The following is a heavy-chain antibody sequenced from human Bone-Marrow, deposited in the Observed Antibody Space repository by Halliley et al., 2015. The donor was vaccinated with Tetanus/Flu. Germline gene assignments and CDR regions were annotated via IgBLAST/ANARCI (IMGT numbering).Heavy chain of an antibody. Sequence: TLSLTCAVSGGSITTRNWWSWVRQPPGKDLEWIAEIHHGGPTNYNPALESRVTISVDKSNNQFSLSLRSLTAADTAVYFCAGHLVTPGTRGFDSWGQGTLVTVSS. J-gene: IGHJ4*02. V-gene: IGHV4-4*01. CDR1: GGSITTRNW. CDR2: IHHGGPT. CDR3: AGHLVTPGTRGFDS. D-gene: IGHD6-13*01.